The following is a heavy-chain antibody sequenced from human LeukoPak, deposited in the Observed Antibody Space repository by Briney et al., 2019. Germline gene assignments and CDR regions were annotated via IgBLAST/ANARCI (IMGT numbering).Heavy chain of an antibody. CDR2: IYYSGST. D-gene: IGHD3-3*01. CDR3: ARASYDFWSGYFAWFDP. CDR1: GGSISSSSYY. Sequence: SETLSLTCTVSGGSISSSSYYWGWTRQHPGKGLEWIGYIYYSGSTYYNPSLKSRVTISVDTSKNQFSLKLSSVTAADTAVYYCARASYDFWSGYFAWFDPWGQGTLVTVSS. J-gene: IGHJ5*02. V-gene: IGHV4-31*03.